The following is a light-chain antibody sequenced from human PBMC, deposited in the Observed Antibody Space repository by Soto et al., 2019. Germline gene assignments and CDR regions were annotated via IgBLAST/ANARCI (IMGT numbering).Light chain of an antibody. CDR3: QQYGSSPTT. CDR2: ATS. Sequence: PGERATLSCRASQFVSSTFFAWYQQKPGQAPRLLIYATSTRATGIPDRFSSSVSGTDFNFTISRLEPEDFAVYYCQQYGSSPTTFGPGTKVHIK. CDR1: QFVSSTF. J-gene: IGKJ3*01. V-gene: IGKV3-20*01.